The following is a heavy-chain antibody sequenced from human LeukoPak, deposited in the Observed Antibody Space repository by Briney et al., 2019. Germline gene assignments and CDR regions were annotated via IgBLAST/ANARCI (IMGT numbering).Heavy chain of an antibody. CDR2: IDPSDSYT. CDR1: GYSFTSYW. V-gene: IGHV5-10-1*01. J-gene: IGHJ5*02. Sequence: PGESLKISCKGSGYSFTSYWISWVRQMPGKGLEWMGRIDPSDSYTNYSPSFQGHVTIPADKSISTAYLQWSSLKASDTAMYYCARAGSGKKDNNWFDPWGQGTLVTVSS. D-gene: IGHD3-10*01. CDR3: ARAGSGKKDNNWFDP.